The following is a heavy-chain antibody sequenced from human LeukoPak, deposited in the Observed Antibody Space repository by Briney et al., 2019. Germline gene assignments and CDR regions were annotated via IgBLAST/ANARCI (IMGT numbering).Heavy chain of an antibody. CDR1: GGSISSSSYY. J-gene: IGHJ4*02. Sequence: KPSETLSLTCTVSGGSISSSSYYWGWIRQPPGKGLEWIGSIYYSGSTYYNPSLKSRVTISVDTSKNQFSLKLNSVTAADTAVYYCARNGYGSGSPYWGQGTLVTVSS. D-gene: IGHD3-10*01. CDR2: IYYSGST. CDR3: ARNGYGSGSPY. V-gene: IGHV4-39*07.